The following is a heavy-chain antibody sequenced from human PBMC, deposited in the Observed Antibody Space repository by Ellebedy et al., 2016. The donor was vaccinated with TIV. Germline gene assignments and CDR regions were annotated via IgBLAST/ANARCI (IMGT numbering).Heavy chain of an antibody. Sequence: GASLKISCAASGITFSSSAMNWVRQAPGRGLEWVSGISGSGGTTFYADSVKGRFTISRDNSNNTLYLQMNSLRVDDTAIYYCAKEALAVWGQGTLVTVSS. J-gene: IGHJ4*02. CDR1: GITFSSSA. CDR2: ISGSGGTT. V-gene: IGHV3-23*01. CDR3: AKEALAV. D-gene: IGHD6-19*01.